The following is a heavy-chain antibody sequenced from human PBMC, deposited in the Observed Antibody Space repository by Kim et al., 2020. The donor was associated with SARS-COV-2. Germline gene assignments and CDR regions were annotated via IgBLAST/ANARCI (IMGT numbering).Heavy chain of an antibody. CDR3: AKDSVELGFDY. V-gene: IGHV3-33*06. J-gene: IGHJ4*02. CDR1: GFTFSSYG. CDR2: IWYDGSNK. Sequence: GGSLRLSCAASGFTFSSYGMHWVRQAPGKGLEWVAVIWYDGSNKYYADSVKGRFTISRDNSKNTLYLQMNSLRAEDTAVYYCAKDSVELGFDYWGQGTLVTVSS. D-gene: IGHD7-27*01.